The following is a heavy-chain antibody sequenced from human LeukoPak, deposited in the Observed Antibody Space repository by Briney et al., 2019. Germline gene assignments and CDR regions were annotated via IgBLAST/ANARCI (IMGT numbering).Heavy chain of an antibody. V-gene: IGHV3-30*14. CDR3: ARDQRGAVAGFDY. CDR2: ISYDGSNK. CDR1: GFTFSSYA. J-gene: IGHJ4*02. Sequence: PGGSLRLSCGASGFTFSSYAMHWVRQAPGKGLEWVAVISYDGSNKYYADSVKGRFTISRDNSKNTLYLQMNSLRADDTAVYYCARDQRGAVAGFDYWGQGTLVTVSS. D-gene: IGHD6-19*01.